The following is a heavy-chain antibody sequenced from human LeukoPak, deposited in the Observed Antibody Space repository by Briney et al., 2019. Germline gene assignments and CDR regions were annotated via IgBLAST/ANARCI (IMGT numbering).Heavy chain of an antibody. CDR2: ISYDGSNK. CDR3: ASSLAGKRHFDY. D-gene: IGHD6-19*01. Sequence: GGSLRLSCSASGFTFSNYTMHWVRQAPGKGLEWVAVISYDGSNKYYADSVKGRFTISRDNSKNTLYLQMNSLRGEDTAVYYSASSLAGKRHFDYWGQGTLVTVSS. V-gene: IGHV3-30*04. CDR1: GFTFSNYT. J-gene: IGHJ4*02.